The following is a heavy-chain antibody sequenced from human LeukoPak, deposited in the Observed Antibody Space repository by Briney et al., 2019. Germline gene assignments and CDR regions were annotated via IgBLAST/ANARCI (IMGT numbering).Heavy chain of an antibody. CDR1: GFTFSSYA. Sequence: GGSLRLSCAASGFTFSSYAMSWVRQAPGKGLEWVSAISGSGGSTYYADSVKGRFTISRDNSKNTLYLQMNSLRAEDTDVYYCAKDREDIVLMVSGSTGFDYWGQGTLVTVSS. J-gene: IGHJ4*02. CDR2: ISGSGGST. D-gene: IGHD2-8*01. V-gene: IGHV3-23*01. CDR3: AKDREDIVLMVSGSTGFDY.